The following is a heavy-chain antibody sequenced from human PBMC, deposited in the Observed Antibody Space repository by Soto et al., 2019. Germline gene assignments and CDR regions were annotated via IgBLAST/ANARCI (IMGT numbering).Heavy chain of an antibody. Sequence: PGGSLRLSCAVSGFTLSPYSMNWVRQAPGKGLEWISYISSGGDTIYYADSVRGRFTVSRDNTKNSLYLQMDSLRDEDTAVYYCARDRSTIYGVVTPIDYWGQGTLVTVSS. V-gene: IGHV3-48*02. CDR3: ARDRSTIYGVVTPIDY. CDR2: ISSGGDTI. CDR1: GFTLSPYS. J-gene: IGHJ4*02. D-gene: IGHD3-3*01.